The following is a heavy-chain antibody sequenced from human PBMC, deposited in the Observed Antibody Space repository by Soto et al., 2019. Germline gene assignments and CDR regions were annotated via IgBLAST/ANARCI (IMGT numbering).Heavy chain of an antibody. J-gene: IGHJ4*02. V-gene: IGHV3-23*01. Sequence: EVQLLESGGGLEQPGGSLRLSCAASGFTFSDYGMSWVRQAPGKGLEWVSAISGSGSTFYADSVKGRFTISRDNSKNTLYLQMNSLRAEDTAVYYCARAASNGISWWAYWGQGALVTVSS. CDR2: ISGSGST. D-gene: IGHD2-8*01. CDR3: ARAASNGISWWAY. CDR1: GFTFSDYG.